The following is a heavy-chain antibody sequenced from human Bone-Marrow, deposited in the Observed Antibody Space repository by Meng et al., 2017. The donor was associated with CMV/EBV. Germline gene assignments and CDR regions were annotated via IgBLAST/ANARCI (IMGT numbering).Heavy chain of an antibody. CDR3: TRDRAARRSRYYGMDV. CDR1: GFTFGDYA. CDR2: IRSKAYGGTT. Sequence: GGSLRPSCTASGFTFGDYAMSWVRQAPGKGLEWVGFIRSKAYGGTTEYAASVKGRFTISRDDSKSIAYLQMNSLKTEDTAVYYCTRDRAARRSRYYGMDVWGPGTTVTVAS. V-gene: IGHV3-49*04. D-gene: IGHD6-6*01. J-gene: IGHJ6*02.